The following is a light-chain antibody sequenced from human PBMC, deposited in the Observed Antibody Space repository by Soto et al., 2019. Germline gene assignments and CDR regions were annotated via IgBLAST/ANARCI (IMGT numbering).Light chain of an antibody. CDR1: SSDVGGYKY. J-gene: IGLJ3*02. Sequence: QSALTQPASVSGSPGQSITISCTGTSSDVGGYKYVSWYQQHPDKAPKLIIFEVSNRPSGISSRFSGSKSGNTASLTISGLQAEDEADYYCSSYVGNNNLVFGGGTKLTVL. V-gene: IGLV2-14*01. CDR2: EVS. CDR3: SSYVGNNNLV.